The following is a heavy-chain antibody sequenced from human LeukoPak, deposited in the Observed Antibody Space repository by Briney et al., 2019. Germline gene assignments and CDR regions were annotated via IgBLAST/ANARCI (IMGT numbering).Heavy chain of an antibody. CDR1: GYTFTSYG. CDR3: ARDAVPRAYYDFWSGYQTKNWFDP. D-gene: IGHD3-3*01. Sequence: ASVKVSCKASGYTFTSYGISWVRQAPGQGLEWMGWISAYNGNTNYAQKLQGRVTMTTDTSTSTAYMELRSLRSDDTAVYYCARDAVPRAYYDFWSGYQTKNWFDPWGQGTLVTVSS. J-gene: IGHJ5*02. V-gene: IGHV1-18*01. CDR2: ISAYNGNT.